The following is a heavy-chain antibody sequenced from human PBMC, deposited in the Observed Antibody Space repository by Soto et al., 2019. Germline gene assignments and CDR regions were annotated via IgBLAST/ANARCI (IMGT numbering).Heavy chain of an antibody. V-gene: IGHV3-33*01. CDR1: GVTFSSYG. CDR2: IWYDGSNK. Sequence: PGGSLRLSCAASGVTFSSYGMHWVRQAPGKGREWVAVIWYDGSNKYYADSVKGRFTISRDNSKNTLYLQMNSLRAEDTAVYYCARALAQGIAAAGTSFYYYYYGMDVWGQGTTVTVSS. D-gene: IGHD6-13*01. CDR3: ARALAQGIAAAGTSFYYYYYGMDV. J-gene: IGHJ6*02.